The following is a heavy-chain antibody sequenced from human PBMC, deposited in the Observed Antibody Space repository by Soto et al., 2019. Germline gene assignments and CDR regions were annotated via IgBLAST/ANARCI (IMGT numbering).Heavy chain of an antibody. D-gene: IGHD5-12*01. V-gene: IGHV4-59*01. CDR1: GGSISSYY. Sequence: SETLSLTCTVSGGSISSYYWSWIRQPPGKGLEWIGYIYYSGSTNYNPSLKSRVTISVDTSKNQFSLKLSSVTAADTAVYYCARDRRDGYNFYFDYWGQGALVTVYS. CDR3: ARDRRDGYNFYFDY. CDR2: IYYSGST. J-gene: IGHJ4*02.